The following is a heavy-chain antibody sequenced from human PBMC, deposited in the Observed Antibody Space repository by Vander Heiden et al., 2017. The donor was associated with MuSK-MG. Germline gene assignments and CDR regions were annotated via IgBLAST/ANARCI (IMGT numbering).Heavy chain of an antibody. J-gene: IGHJ6*03. CDR1: GFSLSNARMG. D-gene: IGHD2-2*01. CDR3: ARMLIDIVLIPAANRPNYYYYMDV. Sequence: QATLKESGPVLVKPTETLPLTCPVSGFSLSNARMGVSWIRPPPGHALDWLAHIFSNDEKSYSTSLKSRLTISKDTSKSQVVLTMTNMDPVDTATYYCARMLIDIVLIPAANRPNYYYYMDVWGKGTTVTVSS. CDR2: IFSNDEK. V-gene: IGHV2-26*01.